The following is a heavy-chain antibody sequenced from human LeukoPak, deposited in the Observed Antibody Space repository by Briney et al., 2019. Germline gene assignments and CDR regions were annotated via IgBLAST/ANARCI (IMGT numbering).Heavy chain of an antibody. CDR3: ARADRRIFGSAHPFDY. V-gene: IGHV3-21*01. D-gene: IGHD3-3*02. Sequence: GGPLRLSCAASGFTFSDYSMNWVRQAPGKGLEWVSSISSSSSYIYYADSVKGRFTISRDNSKNTLYLQMNSLRAEDTAVYYCARADRRIFGSAHPFDYWGQGTLVTVSS. J-gene: IGHJ4*02. CDR1: GFTFSDYS. CDR2: ISSSSSYI.